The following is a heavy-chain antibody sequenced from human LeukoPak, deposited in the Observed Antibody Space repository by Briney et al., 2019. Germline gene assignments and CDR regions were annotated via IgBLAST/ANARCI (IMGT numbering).Heavy chain of an antibody. J-gene: IGHJ4*02. CDR1: GGSISSYY. CDR2: IYYSGST. D-gene: IGHD3-3*01. Sequence: SETLSLTCTVSGGSISSYYWSWIRQPPGNGLEWIGYIYYSGSTNYNPSLKSRVTISVDTSKNQFSLKLSSVTAADTAVYYCARGNYDFWSGYELSNFDYWGQGTLVTVSS. CDR3: ARGNYDFWSGYELSNFDY. V-gene: IGHV4-59*01.